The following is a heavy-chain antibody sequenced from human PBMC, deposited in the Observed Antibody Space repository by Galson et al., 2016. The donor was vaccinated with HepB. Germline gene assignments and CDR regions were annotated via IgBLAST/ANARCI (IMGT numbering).Heavy chain of an antibody. CDR2: INVANGNT. CDR1: GYSFSTYA. CDR3: AKEAIAAGPKAHHSGLDI. Sequence: SVKVSCKASGYSFSTYAMQWVRQAPGQRLEWMGWINVANGNTEYSQKFHDRVTMTRDTSAMTVYMELRSLRSEDTAVYFCAKEAIAAGPKAHHSGLDIWGQGTTVTVSS. J-gene: IGHJ6*02. D-gene: IGHD6-13*01. V-gene: IGHV1-3*01.